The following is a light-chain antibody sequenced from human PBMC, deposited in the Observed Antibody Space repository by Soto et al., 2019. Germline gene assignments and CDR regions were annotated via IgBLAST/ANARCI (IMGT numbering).Light chain of an antibody. CDR1: QSISSY. CDR2: AAS. Sequence: DIQITQSPSTLSASVVDRVTITCRASQSISSYLNWYQQKPGKAPKLLIYAASSLQSGVPSRFSGSGSGTDFTLTISSLQPEDFATYYCQQANSFPPTFGQGTKVDIK. J-gene: IGKJ1*01. CDR3: QQANSFPPT. V-gene: IGKV1-39*01.